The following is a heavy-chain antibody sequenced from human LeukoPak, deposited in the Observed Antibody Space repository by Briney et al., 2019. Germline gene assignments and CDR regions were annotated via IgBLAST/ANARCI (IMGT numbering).Heavy chain of an antibody. CDR1: GFTFNSYS. D-gene: IGHD3-10*01. J-gene: IGHJ4*02. V-gene: IGHV3-48*01. Sequence: GGSLRVSCAASGFTFNSYSMNWVRQAPGKGLEWLSYITSGSGTIYYADSVKGRFTISRDNAKNSLYLQMNSLRAEDTAVYYCARGLYGSGLNYFDYWGQGSLVTVSS. CDR3: ARGLYGSGLNYFDY. CDR2: ITSGSGTI.